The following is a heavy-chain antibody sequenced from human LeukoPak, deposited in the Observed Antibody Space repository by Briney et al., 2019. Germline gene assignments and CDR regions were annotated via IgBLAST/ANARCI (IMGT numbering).Heavy chain of an antibody. CDR3: ARSVIAASDWFDP. Sequence: ASVKVSRKASGYTFTGYYMHWVRQAPGQGLEWMGWINPNSGGTNYAQKFQGWVTMTRDTSISTAYMELSRLRSDDTAVYYCARSVIAASDWFDPWGQGTLVTVSS. V-gene: IGHV1-2*04. D-gene: IGHD6-13*01. J-gene: IGHJ5*02. CDR2: INPNSGGT. CDR1: GYTFTGYY.